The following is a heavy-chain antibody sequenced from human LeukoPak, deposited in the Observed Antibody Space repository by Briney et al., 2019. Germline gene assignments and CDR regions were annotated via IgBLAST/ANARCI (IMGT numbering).Heavy chain of an antibody. Sequence: ASVKVSCKVSGYTLTELSMHWVRQAPGKGLEWMGGFDPEDGETIYAQKFQGRGTMTEDTSTDTAYMELSSLRSEDTAVYYCATEGIAAAGTAYYFDYWGQGTLVTVSS. J-gene: IGHJ4*02. V-gene: IGHV1-24*01. CDR2: FDPEDGET. CDR3: ATEGIAAAGTAYYFDY. D-gene: IGHD6-13*01. CDR1: GYTLTELS.